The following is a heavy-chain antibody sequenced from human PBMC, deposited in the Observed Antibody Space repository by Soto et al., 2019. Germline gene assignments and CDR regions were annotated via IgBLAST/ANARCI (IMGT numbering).Heavy chain of an antibody. Sequence: QVQLQESGPGLVKPSQTLSLTCTVSGGSISSGGYYWSWIRQHPGKGLEWIGYIYYSGSTYYNPSLKSRVTISVDTSKNQFSLKLSSVTAADTAVYYCARRGRVVMGNDDAFDIWGQGTMVTVSS. J-gene: IGHJ3*02. CDR2: IYYSGST. V-gene: IGHV4-31*03. CDR3: ARRGRVVMGNDDAFDI. D-gene: IGHD3-3*01. CDR1: GGSISSGGYY.